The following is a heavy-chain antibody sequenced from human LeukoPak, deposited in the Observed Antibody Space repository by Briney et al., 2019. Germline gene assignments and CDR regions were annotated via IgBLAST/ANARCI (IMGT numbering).Heavy chain of an antibody. CDR2: ISWNSGSI. V-gene: IGHV3-9*01. J-gene: IGHJ4*02. CDR1: GFTFDDYA. Sequence: GGSLRLSCAASGFTFDDYAMNWVRQAPGKGLEWVSGISWNSGSIGYADSVKGRFTISRDNAKNSLYLQMNSLRAEATALYYCAKDMSTAILQWGQGTLVTVSS. CDR3: AKDMSTAILQ. D-gene: IGHD5-18*01.